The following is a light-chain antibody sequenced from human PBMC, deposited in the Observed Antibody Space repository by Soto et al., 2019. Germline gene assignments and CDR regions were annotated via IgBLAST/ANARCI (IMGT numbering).Light chain of an antibody. V-gene: IGLV2-14*03. Sequence: QSALTQPASVSGSPGQSITISCTGTSSDVGAYNHVSWYQQHPGKAPKLMIYDVSNRPSGVSNRFSGSKSGNTASLLISGLQAEDEGDYSCSSFTTSNTVVFGGGTQLTVL. CDR1: SSDVGAYNH. J-gene: IGLJ2*01. CDR3: SSFTTSNTVV. CDR2: DVS.